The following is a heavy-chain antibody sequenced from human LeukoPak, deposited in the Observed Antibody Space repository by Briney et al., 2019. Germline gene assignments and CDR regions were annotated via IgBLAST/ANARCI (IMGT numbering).Heavy chain of an antibody. Sequence: GRSLRLSCAASGFTFSSYGMHWVRQAPGKGLEWVAVISYDGSNKYYADSVKGRFTISRDNSKNTLYLQMNSLRAEDTAVYYCAKDRPRLMTEGAYYFDYWGQGTLVTVSS. CDR3: AKDRPRLMTEGAYYFDY. D-gene: IGHD6-6*01. CDR2: ISYDGSNK. V-gene: IGHV3-30*18. CDR1: GFTFSSYG. J-gene: IGHJ4*02.